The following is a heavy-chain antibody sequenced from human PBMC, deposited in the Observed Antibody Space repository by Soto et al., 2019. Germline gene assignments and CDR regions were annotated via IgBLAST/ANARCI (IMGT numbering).Heavy chain of an antibody. CDR3: ARGRDGSSSWDYYMDV. CDR1: GGSISSGGYY. V-gene: IGHV4-31*03. CDR2: IYYSGST. Sequence: SETLSLTCTVSGGSISSGGYYWSWIRQHPGKGLEWIGYIYYSGSTYYNPSLKSRVTISVDTSKNQFSLKLSSVTAADTAVYYCARGRDGSSSWDYYMDVWAKGTTVTVSS. D-gene: IGHD6-13*01. J-gene: IGHJ6*03.